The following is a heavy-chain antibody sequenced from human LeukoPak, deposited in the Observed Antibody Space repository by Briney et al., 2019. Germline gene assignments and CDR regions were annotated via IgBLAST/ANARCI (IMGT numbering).Heavy chain of an antibody. J-gene: IGHJ6*03. CDR1: GFTFSSYW. CDR3: ARDYRGYYYYYYMDV. D-gene: IGHD4-11*01. CDR2: IKQDGSEK. Sequence: SGGSLRLSCAASGFTFSSYWMSWVRQAPGRGLEWVANIKQDGSEKYYVDSVKGRFTISRDNAKNSLYLQMNSLRAEDTAVYYCARDYRGYYYYYYMDVWGKGTTVTISS. V-gene: IGHV3-7*01.